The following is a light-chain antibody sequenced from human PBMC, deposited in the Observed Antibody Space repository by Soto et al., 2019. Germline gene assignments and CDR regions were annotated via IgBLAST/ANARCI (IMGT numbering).Light chain of an antibody. J-gene: IGLJ2*01. CDR2: LNRAGSH. Sequence: QLVLTQSPSASASLGASVKLTCTLSSGHSNYAIAWPQQQPEKGPRYLMKLNRAGSHSKGDGIPNRFSGSSSGAERYLTISSLQSEEEADYYCQTWGTGIVIFGGGTKLTVL. CDR1: SGHSNYA. V-gene: IGLV4-69*01. CDR3: QTWGTGIVI.